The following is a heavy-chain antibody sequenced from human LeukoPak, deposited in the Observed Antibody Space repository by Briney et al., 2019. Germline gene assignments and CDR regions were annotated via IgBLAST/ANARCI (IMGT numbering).Heavy chain of an antibody. V-gene: IGHV4-34*01. Sequence: KPSETLSLTCAVYGGSFSGYYWSWIRQPPGKGLEWIGEINHSGSTNYNPSLKSRVTISVDTSKNQFSLKLSSVTAADTAVYYCARYPRNDYGDLLFDYWGQGTLVTVSS. D-gene: IGHD4-17*01. CDR1: GGSFSGYY. J-gene: IGHJ4*02. CDR3: ARYPRNDYGDLLFDY. CDR2: INHSGST.